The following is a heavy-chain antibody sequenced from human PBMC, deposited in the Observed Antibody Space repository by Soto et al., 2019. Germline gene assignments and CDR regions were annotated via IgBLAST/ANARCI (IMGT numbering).Heavy chain of an antibody. CDR1: GGTLSSYA. D-gene: IGHD2-2*01. CDR2: IIPIFGTA. CDR3: ASCSNVEDGMDV. J-gene: IGHJ6*02. Sequence: QVQLVQSGAEVKKPGSSVKVSCKASGGTLSSYAIRWVRQAPGQGLEWMGGIIPIFGTANYAQKFQGRVTITADESTSTAYMELSSLSSEDTAVYYCASCSNVEDGMDVWGQGTTVTVSS. V-gene: IGHV1-69*12.